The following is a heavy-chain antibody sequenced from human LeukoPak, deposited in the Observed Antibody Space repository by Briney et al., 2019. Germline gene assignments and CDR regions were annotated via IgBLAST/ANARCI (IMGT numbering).Heavy chain of an antibody. Sequence: GRSLRLSCSASGFTFDGYAMDWHRQAPGKGLEWVSGICWNNGSNGYAHSVKGRITISRDNAKNSMYLQMNRLSAEDTALYYCAKGGGGYVLGSHFDYWGQGTLVTVSS. D-gene: IGHD5-12*01. CDR2: ICWNNGSN. V-gene: IGHV3-9*01. CDR1: GFTFDGYA. CDR3: AKGGGGYVLGSHFDY. J-gene: IGHJ4*02.